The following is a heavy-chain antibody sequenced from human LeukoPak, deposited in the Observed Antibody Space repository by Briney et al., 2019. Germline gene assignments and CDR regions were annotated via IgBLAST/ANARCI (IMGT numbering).Heavy chain of an antibody. D-gene: IGHD4-23*01. Sequence: GGSLRLSCAASGFTFSKYTMHWVRQAPGKGLEWVALISYDGSNKYYADSVRGRFTISRDNSKNTLYLHMSSLGTEVTAVYFCARGDGGPQNWFDPWGQGTLVTVSS. CDR3: ARGDGGPQNWFDP. CDR1: GFTFSKYT. V-gene: IGHV3-30*04. J-gene: IGHJ5*02. CDR2: ISYDGSNK.